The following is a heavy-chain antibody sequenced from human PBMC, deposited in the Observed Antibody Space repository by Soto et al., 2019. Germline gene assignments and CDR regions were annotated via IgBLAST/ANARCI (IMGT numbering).Heavy chain of an antibody. Sequence: QEELVQSGAEVKKPGSSVNVSCRTSEGTFASYSITWLRQAPGQRLEWMGEIIPLMRTVNYAQKFQDRVTSTGDRSTSTVYMALSSLRSDDTAVYYCARDPVDLFGYLDVWGQGTTVTVSS. CDR3: ARDPVDLFGYLDV. CDR2: IIPLMRTV. D-gene: IGHD3-10*02. J-gene: IGHJ6*02. V-gene: IGHV1-69*06. CDR1: EGTFASYS.